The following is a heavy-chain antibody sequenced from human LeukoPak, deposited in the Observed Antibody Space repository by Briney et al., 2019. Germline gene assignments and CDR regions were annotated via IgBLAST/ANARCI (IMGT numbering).Heavy chain of an antibody. Sequence: GGSLRLSCGVSGFIVSRNYMSWVRQAPGKGLEWVSIIYTGGDTYYADSVKGRFTISRDNSNNTLYLQMNSLRAEGTGMYYCARDRRYSSSWYFWNWGQGTLVTVSS. V-gene: IGHV3-53*01. CDR1: GFIVSRNY. CDR2: IYTGGDT. D-gene: IGHD6-13*01. J-gene: IGHJ4*02. CDR3: ARDRRYSSSWYFWN.